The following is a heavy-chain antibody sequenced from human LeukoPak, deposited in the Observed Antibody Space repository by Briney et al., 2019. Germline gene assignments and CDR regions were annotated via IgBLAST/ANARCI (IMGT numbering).Heavy chain of an antibody. CDR1: GGSISSSSYY. V-gene: IGHV4-39*07. CDR2: IYYSGST. CDR3: ARDLRPPYYMDV. Sequence: PSETLSLTCTVSGGSISSSSYYWGWIRQPPGKGLEWIGSIYYSGSTYYNPSLKSRVTISVDTSKNQFSLKLSSVTAADTAVYYCARDLRPPYYMDVWGKGTTVTVSS. J-gene: IGHJ6*03.